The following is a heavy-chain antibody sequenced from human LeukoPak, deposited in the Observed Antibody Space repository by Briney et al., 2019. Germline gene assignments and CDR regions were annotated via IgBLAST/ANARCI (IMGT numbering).Heavy chain of an antibody. J-gene: IGHJ5*02. CDR3: ARGLGADFWSAYRLDP. Sequence: PGGSLRLSCAASGFTFSSYSMNWVRQAPGKGLEWVSSISSSSSYIYYADSVKGRFTISRDNAKNSLYLQMNSLRAEDTAVYYCARGLGADFWSAYRLDPWGQGTLVTVSS. D-gene: IGHD3-3*01. CDR2: ISSSSSYI. CDR1: GFTFSSYS. V-gene: IGHV3-21*01.